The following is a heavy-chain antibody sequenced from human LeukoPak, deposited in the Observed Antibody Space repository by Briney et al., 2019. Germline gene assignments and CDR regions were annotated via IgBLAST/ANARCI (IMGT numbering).Heavy chain of an antibody. Sequence: QSGRSLRLSCTASGFTFGDYAMSWVRQAPGKGLEWVGFIRSKAYGGTTEYAASVKGRFTISRDDSKSIAYLQMNSLKTEDTAVYYCTRHYYGSGSYYGAPYYFDYWGQGTLVTVSS. CDR2: IRSKAYGGTT. CDR1: GFTFGDYA. J-gene: IGHJ4*02. CDR3: TRHYYGSGSYYGAPYYFDY. D-gene: IGHD3-10*01. V-gene: IGHV3-49*04.